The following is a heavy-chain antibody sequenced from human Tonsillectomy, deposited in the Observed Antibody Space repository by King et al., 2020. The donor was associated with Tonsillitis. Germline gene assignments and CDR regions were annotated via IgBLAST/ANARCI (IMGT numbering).Heavy chain of an antibody. CDR3: AKHPIIMVRGVMGRVNWFDP. Sequence: QLQESGPGLVKPSETLSLTCTVSGGSISSSSYYWGWTRQPPGKGLEWIGSIYNSGSTYYNPSLKSRVTISVETSKNQFSLKLSSVTAADTAVYYCAKHPIIMVRGVMGRVNWFDPWGQGTLVTVSS. D-gene: IGHD3-10*01. V-gene: IGHV4-39*01. CDR1: GGSISSSSYY. CDR2: IYNSGST. J-gene: IGHJ5*02.